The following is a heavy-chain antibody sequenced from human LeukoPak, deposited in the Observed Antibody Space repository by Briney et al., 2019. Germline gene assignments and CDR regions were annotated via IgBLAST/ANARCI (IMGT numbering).Heavy chain of an antibody. V-gene: IGHV4-39*01. D-gene: IGHD2-21*02. CDR3: ARWGDWPWSPEAGNSFFDY. Sequence: PSETLSLTCTVSGGSISSSSYYWGWIRQPPGKGLEWIGSIYYSGSTYYNPSLKSRVTISVDTSKNQFSLKLSSVTAADTAVYYCARWGDWPWSPEAGNSFFDYWGQGTLVTVSS. CDR1: GGSISSSSYY. CDR2: IYYSGST. J-gene: IGHJ4*02.